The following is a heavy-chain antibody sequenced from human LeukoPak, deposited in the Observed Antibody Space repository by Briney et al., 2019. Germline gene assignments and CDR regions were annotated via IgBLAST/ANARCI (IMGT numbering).Heavy chain of an antibody. D-gene: IGHD2-2*02. CDR3: ARRDCSSTSCYSTPTLYYFDY. Sequence: PSETLSLTCTVSGGSISSSSYYWGWIRQPPGKGLEWIGSIYYGGSTYYNPSLKSRVTISVDTSKNQFSLKLTSVTAADTAVYYCARRDCSSTSCYSTPTLYYFDYWGQGTLVTVSS. CDR2: IYYGGST. V-gene: IGHV4-39*01. J-gene: IGHJ4*02. CDR1: GGSISSSSYY.